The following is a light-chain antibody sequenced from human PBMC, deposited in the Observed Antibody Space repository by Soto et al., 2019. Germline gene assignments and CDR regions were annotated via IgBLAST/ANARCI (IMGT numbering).Light chain of an antibody. Sequence: DIQMTQSPSSLSASVGDRVTITCRASQTISSYLNWYQQKPGKAPKLLIYAASILQNGVPSRFSGSGFGTDFTLTISSLQPEDFASYYCQQSHSIPYTFGQGTKLEIK. CDR2: AAS. V-gene: IGKV1-39*01. J-gene: IGKJ2*01. CDR3: QQSHSIPYT. CDR1: QTISSY.